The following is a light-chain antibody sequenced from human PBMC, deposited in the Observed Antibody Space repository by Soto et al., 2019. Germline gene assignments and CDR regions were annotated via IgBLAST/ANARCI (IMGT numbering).Light chain of an antibody. Sequence: EIVMTQSPATLSVSPGERATLSCRASQSVSSILAWYQQKPGQAPRLLIYDASTRATGIPARFSGSGSGTEFTLTISGLQSEDFAVYYCQQYNYWPRTFGQGTKVEIK. CDR1: QSVSSI. J-gene: IGKJ1*01. CDR2: DAS. CDR3: QQYNYWPRT. V-gene: IGKV3-15*01.